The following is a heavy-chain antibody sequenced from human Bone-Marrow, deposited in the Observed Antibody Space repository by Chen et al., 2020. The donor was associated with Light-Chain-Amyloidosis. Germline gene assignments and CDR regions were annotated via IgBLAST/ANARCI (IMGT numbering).Heavy chain of an antibody. CDR1: GFTFNSYW. J-gene: IGHJ3*01. V-gene: IGHV3-7*03. Sequence: EMQLVESGGGLVQPGGSLRLSCAASGFTFNSYWMTWVRQVPGKGPEWVANMNRVGSKSYYVDSVQGRFIISRDNAKNSLFLQMNNVRAEDTAVYYCARDINPAYNGMYYDAFDVWGHGTMVTVSS. CDR2: MNRVGSKS. CDR3: ARDINPAYNGMYYDAFDV. D-gene: IGHD1-26*01.